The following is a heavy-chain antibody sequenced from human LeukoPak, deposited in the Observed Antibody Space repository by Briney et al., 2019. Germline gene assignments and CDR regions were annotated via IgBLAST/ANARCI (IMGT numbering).Heavy chain of an antibody. D-gene: IGHD6-19*01. CDR2: INPNSGGGT. CDR3: VRIINGWYYFDY. CDR1: GYTFTSYT. V-gene: IGHV1-2*06. Sequence: GASVKVSCKASGYTFTSYTMSWVRQAPGQGLEWMGRINPNSGGGTNYAQKFQGRVTMTRDTSISTAYMELSRLRSDDTAVYYCVRIINGWYYFDYWGQGTLVTVSS. J-gene: IGHJ4*02.